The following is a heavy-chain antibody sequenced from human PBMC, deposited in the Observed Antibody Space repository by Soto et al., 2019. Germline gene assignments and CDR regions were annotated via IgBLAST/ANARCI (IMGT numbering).Heavy chain of an antibody. V-gene: IGHV4-34*01. CDR3: AREVSLNYYYGMDV. CDR1: GGSFSGYI. CDR2: INHSGST. Sequence: PSETLSLTCDVYGGSFSGYIWTWIRQTPGKGLQWIGQINHSGSTNYNPSLKSRVTISVDTSKNQFSLKLSSVTAADLVVYYCAREVSLNYYYGMDVWGQGTTVTVSS. D-gene: IGHD2-8*01. J-gene: IGHJ6*02.